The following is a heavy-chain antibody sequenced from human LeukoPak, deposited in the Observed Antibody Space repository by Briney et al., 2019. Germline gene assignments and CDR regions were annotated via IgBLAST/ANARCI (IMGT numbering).Heavy chain of an antibody. CDR2: IYYSGST. CDR1: GGSISSSSYY. Sequence: SETLSLTCTVSGGSISSSSYYWGWIRQPPGKGLEWIGSIYYSGSTYYNPSLKSRVTISVDTSKNQFSLKLSSVTAADTAVYYCARTLGLLTGPVGNWGQGTLVTVSS. J-gene: IGHJ4*02. D-gene: IGHD3-9*01. V-gene: IGHV4-39*01. CDR3: ARTLGLLTGPVGN.